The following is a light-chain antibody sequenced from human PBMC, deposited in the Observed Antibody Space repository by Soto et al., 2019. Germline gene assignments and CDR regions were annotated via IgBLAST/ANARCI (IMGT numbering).Light chain of an antibody. CDR3: SSYSSISYVI. CDR2: DVS. Sequence: QSALTQPASVSGSPGQSITISCTGTTSDVGAYNYVSWYQQHPGEAPRLMIYDVSYRPSGVSNLFSGSKSGNTASLTISGLRAEDEADYYCSSYSSISYVIFGGGTQLTVL. J-gene: IGLJ2*01. CDR1: TSDVGAYNY. V-gene: IGLV2-14*01.